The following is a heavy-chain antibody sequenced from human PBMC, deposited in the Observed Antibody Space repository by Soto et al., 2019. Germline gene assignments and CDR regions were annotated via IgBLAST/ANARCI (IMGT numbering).Heavy chain of an antibody. CDR1: GGSISSKSYS. Sequence: PSETLSLTCSVSGGSISSKSYSWGWIRQPPGKGLEWIGTFYYSENTYYNPSLKSRVTISVDTSKNQFSLKLSSVTAADTAVYYCVKLAGYGRCNRCHGDYAMDGWGQGTTVTVSS. J-gene: IGHJ6*02. V-gene: IGHV4-39*01. D-gene: IGHD2-8*01. CDR2: FYYSENT. CDR3: VKLAGYGRCNRCHGDYAMDG.